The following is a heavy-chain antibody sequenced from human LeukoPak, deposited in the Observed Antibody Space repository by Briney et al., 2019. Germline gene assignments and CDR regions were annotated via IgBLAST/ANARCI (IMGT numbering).Heavy chain of an antibody. CDR1: GFGSKNYA. CDR2: ISATGVNT. J-gene: IGHJ5*02. CDR3: AKDLEDYYLMGWSAP. Sequence: GGSLRLSCTTSGFGSKNYAMSWVRLAPGKGLKWVSIISATGVNTYYADSVKGRFTISRDNSKNTLYLQMNSLRAEDTAVYYCAKDLEDYYLMGWSAPWGQGTLATVSS. V-gene: IGHV3-23*01. D-gene: IGHD3-10*01.